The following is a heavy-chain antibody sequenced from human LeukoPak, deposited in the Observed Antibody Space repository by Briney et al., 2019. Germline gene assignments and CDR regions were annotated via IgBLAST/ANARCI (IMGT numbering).Heavy chain of an antibody. D-gene: IGHD3-22*01. J-gene: IGHJ4*02. CDR2: IIPIFGTA. Sequence: SVKVSCKASGGTFSSYAISWVRQAPGQGLEWMGGIIPIFGTANYAQKFQGRVTITADESTSTAYMELSSLRSEDTAVYYCAIGGWYYYDSSGYYLFDYWGQGTLVTVSS. CDR1: GGTFSSYA. V-gene: IGHV1-69*13. CDR3: AIGGWYYYDSSGYYLFDY.